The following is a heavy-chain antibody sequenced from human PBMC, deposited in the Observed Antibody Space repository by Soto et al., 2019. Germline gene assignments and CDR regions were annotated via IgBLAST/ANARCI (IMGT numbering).Heavy chain of an antibody. Sequence: GGSLRLSCAASGFTFSSYGMHWVRQAPGKGLEWVAVISYDGSNKYYADSVKGRFTISRDNSKSTLYLQMNSLRAEDTAVYYCAKGFRVVAATGGFDYWGQGTLVTVSS. D-gene: IGHD2-15*01. J-gene: IGHJ4*02. CDR2: ISYDGSNK. CDR1: GFTFSSYG. V-gene: IGHV3-30*18. CDR3: AKGFRVVAATGGFDY.